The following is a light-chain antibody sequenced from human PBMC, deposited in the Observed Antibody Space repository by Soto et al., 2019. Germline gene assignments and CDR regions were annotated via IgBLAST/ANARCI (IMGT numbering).Light chain of an antibody. CDR3: QQYGSSTIT. CDR2: GAS. CDR1: QSVSSSY. J-gene: IGKJ5*01. Sequence: SPGERATLSCRASQSVSSSYLAWYQQKPGQAPRLLIYGASSRATGIPDRFSGSGSGTDFTLTISRLEPEDFAVYYCQQYGSSTITFGQLTRLEIK. V-gene: IGKV3-20*01.